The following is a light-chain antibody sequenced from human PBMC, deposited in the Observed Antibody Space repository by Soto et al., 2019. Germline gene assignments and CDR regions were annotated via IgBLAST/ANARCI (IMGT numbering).Light chain of an antibody. CDR1: SSDVGGYNY. Sequence: QSVLTQPASVSGSPGQSITISCTGTSSDVGGYNYVSWYQQHPAKVPKLMIYHVSNRPSGVSDRFSGSKSGNTASLTISGLQAEDEGDYYCYSYTTSSTHVFGTGTKLTVL. CDR3: YSYTTSSTHV. J-gene: IGLJ1*01. V-gene: IGLV2-14*01. CDR2: HVS.